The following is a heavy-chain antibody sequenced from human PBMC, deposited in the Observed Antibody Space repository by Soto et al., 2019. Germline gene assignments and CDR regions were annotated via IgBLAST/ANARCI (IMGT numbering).Heavy chain of an antibody. Sequence: SETLSLTCTVSGGSISSYYWSWIRQPPGKGLEWIGYIYYSGSTNYNPSLKSRVTISVDTSKNQFSLKLSSGTAADTAVYYCARGYCSGGSCYLPAEYFQHWGQGTLVTVSS. J-gene: IGHJ1*01. D-gene: IGHD2-15*01. CDR3: ARGYCSGGSCYLPAEYFQH. V-gene: IGHV4-59*01. CDR2: IYYSGST. CDR1: GGSISSYY.